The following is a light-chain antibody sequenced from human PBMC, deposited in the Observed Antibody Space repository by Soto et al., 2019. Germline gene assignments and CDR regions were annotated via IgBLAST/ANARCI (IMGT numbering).Light chain of an antibody. CDR3: QQYNNWPFT. J-gene: IGKJ3*01. CDR1: QSVSSN. Sequence: EIVMTQSPSTLSVSPLERSTLSCRASQSVSSNLAWYQQKPGQAPRLLIYGASTRATGIPARFSGSGSGTDFTLTISSLQSEDFAVYYCQQYNNWPFTFGPGTKVDIK. V-gene: IGKV3-15*01. CDR2: GAS.